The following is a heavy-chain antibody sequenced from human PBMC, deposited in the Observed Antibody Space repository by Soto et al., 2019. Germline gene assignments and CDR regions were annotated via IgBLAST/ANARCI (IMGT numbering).Heavy chain of an antibody. V-gene: IGHV1-58*01. D-gene: IGHD3-22*01. CDR3: AADRIRPYYDSSGYYPDAFDI. Sequence: GASVKVSCKASGFTFTSSAVQWVRQARGQRLEWIGWIVVGSGNTNYAQKFQERVTITRDMSTSTAYMELSSLRSEDTAVYYCAADRIRPYYDSSGYYPDAFDIWGQGTMVTVSS. CDR2: IVVGSGNT. CDR1: GFTFTSSA. J-gene: IGHJ3*02.